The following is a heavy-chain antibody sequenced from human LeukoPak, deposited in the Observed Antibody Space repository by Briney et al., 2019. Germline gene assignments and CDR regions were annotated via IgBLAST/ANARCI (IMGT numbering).Heavy chain of an antibody. J-gene: IGHJ4*02. CDR3: ARDICGYNYGCFDS. V-gene: IGHV4-59*12. Sequence: PSETLSLTCTVSGGAIGSYYWAWIRRPPGKGLEWIGYIYYSGSTNYNPSLKSRVTISVDTSKNQFSLNLRSVTAADTAVYYCARDICGYNYGCFDSWGQGTLVTVSS. CDR2: IYYSGST. CDR1: GGAIGSYY. D-gene: IGHD5-18*01.